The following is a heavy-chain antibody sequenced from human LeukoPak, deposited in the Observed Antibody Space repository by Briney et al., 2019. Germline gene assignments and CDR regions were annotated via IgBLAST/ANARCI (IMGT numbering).Heavy chain of an antibody. D-gene: IGHD3-3*01. CDR2: IIPIFSAA. CDR3: ARDGSTLRFLEWFY. J-gene: IGHJ4*02. V-gene: IGHV1-69*05. Sequence: ASVKVSCKASGGTFSSYGISWVRQAPGQGLEWVGGIIPIFSAANYAQKFQGRVTITTDESTRTAYMELSSLRSDDTAVYYCARDGSTLRFLEWFYWGQGTLVTVSS. CDR1: GGTFSSYG.